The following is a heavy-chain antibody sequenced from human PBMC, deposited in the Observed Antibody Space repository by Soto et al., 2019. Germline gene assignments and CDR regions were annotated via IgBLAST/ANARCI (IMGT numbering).Heavy chain of an antibody. Sequence: GGSLRLSCAASGFTFSSYGMHWVRQAPGKGLEWVAVISYDGSNKYYADSVKGRFTISRDNSKNTLYLQMNSLRAEDTAVYYCTYSTLSSSPYHYGMAVWGQGTTVTVSS. CDR2: ISYDGSNK. J-gene: IGHJ6*02. CDR1: GFTFSSYG. V-gene: IGHV3-30*03. CDR3: TYSTLSSSPYHYGMAV. D-gene: IGHD6-13*01.